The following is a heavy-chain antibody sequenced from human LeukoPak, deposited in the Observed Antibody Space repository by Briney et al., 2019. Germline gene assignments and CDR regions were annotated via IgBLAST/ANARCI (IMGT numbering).Heavy chain of an antibody. Sequence: PSETLSLTRTVSGGSMNNYYWTWIRQPPGKGLEWIGYIYYTGNTNYSPSLKSRATMSADTSKNQFSLKLNSVTAADTAVYYCARRTRATTGGDYFDYWGQGTLVTVSS. CDR1: GGSMNNYY. CDR2: IYYTGNT. J-gene: IGHJ4*02. CDR3: ARRTRATTGGDYFDY. V-gene: IGHV4-59*08. D-gene: IGHD1-1*01.